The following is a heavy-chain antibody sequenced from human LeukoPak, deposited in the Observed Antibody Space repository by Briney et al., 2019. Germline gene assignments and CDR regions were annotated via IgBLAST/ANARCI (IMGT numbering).Heavy chain of an antibody. D-gene: IGHD3-22*01. J-gene: IGHJ4*02. CDR1: GFTFSSYG. CDR2: IWYGGSNK. V-gene: IGHV3-33*01. Sequence: GGSLRLSCAASGFTFSSYGMHWVRQAPGKGLEWVAVIWYGGSNKYYADSVKGRFTISRDNSKNTLYLQMNSLRAEDTAVYYCARDLYYYDSSGYEPFDYWGQGTLVTVSS. CDR3: ARDLYYYDSSGYEPFDY.